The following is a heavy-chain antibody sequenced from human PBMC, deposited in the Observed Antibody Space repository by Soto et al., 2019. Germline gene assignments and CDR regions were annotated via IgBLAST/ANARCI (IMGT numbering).Heavy chain of an antibody. V-gene: IGHV3-11*01. Sequence: PGGSLRLSCAASGFTFSDYYMTWIRQALGKGLEWLSYISSLSSTMYYADSVKGRFTISRDNTKNTLYLQMNSLRAEDTAVYYCARDSRSGGADSRGVLVDYWGQGSLVTVSS. D-gene: IGHD2-21*02. CDR3: ARDSRSGGADSRGVLVDY. CDR1: GFTFSDYY. J-gene: IGHJ4*02. CDR2: ISSLSSTM.